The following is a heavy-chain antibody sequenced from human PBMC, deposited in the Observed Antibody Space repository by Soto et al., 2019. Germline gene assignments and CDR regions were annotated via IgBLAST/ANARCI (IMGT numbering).Heavy chain of an antibody. D-gene: IGHD3-22*01. Sequence: PSATLSLTCTVSGGSISSYYWSWIRQPPGKGLDWIGYIYYSGSTNYNPSLKSRVTISVDTSKNQFSLKLSSVTAADTAVYYCASVDYDSSGWHIDYWGQGTLVTVSS. V-gene: IGHV4-59*12. CDR1: GGSISSYY. CDR3: ASVDYDSSGWHIDY. CDR2: IYYSGST. J-gene: IGHJ4*02.